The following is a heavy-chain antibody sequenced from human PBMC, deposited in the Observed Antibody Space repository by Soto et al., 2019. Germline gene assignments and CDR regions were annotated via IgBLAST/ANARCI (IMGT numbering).Heavy chain of an antibody. J-gene: IGHJ4*02. Sequence: ASVKVSCKASGYTFTGYYMHWVRQAPGQGLEWMGWINPNSGGTNYAQKFQGRVTMTRDTSISTAYMELSRLRSDDTAVYYCARGTLLTRITGTTGGIGYWGQGILVTVSS. CDR3: ARGTLLTRITGTTGGIGY. CDR1: GYTFTGYY. D-gene: IGHD1-20*01. V-gene: IGHV1-2*02. CDR2: INPNSGGT.